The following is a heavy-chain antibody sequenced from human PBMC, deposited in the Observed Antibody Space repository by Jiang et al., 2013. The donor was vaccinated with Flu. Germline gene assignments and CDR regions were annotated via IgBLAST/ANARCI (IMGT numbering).Heavy chain of an antibody. CDR3: ARWTDFWNRKAIDY. V-gene: IGHV4-31*03. J-gene: IGHJ4*02. D-gene: IGHD3-3*01. CDR2: IYYSGST. Sequence: QTLSLTCTVSGGSISSGGYYWSWIRQHPGKGLEWIGYIYYSGSTYYNPSLKSRVTISVDTSKNQFSLKLSSVTAADTAVYYCARWTDFWNRKAIDYWGQGTLVTVSS. CDR1: GGSISSGGYY.